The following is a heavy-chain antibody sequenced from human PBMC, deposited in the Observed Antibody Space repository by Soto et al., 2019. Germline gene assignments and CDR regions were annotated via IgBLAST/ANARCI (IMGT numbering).Heavy chain of an antibody. CDR2: IYYSGST. D-gene: IGHD6-25*01. J-gene: IGHJ5*02. V-gene: IGHV4-59*01. Sequence: QVQLQESGPGLVKPSETLSLTCTVSGGSISSYYWSWIRQPPGKGLEWIGYIYYSGSTNYNPSLKSRATVSVDASKNQFSLKLSSVTAADTAVYYCARPHGGSSGWDNWFAPWGQGTLVTVSS. CDR1: GGSISSYY. CDR3: ARPHGGSSGWDNWFAP.